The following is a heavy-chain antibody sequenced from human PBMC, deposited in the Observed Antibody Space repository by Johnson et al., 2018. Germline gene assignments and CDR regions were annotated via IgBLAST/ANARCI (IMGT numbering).Heavy chain of an antibody. D-gene: IGHD4-17*01. Sequence: QVQLQESGPGLVKPSETLSLTCTVSGGSISGYYWSWIRQSPGKPPEWLGYVYDSGITHYKPSPRSRLTILVGTSKSQFSLKLTSVTAADTAVYYCARDGGRDGDEGHGYMDVWGKGTTVTVSS. CDR2: VYDSGIT. CDR3: ARDGGRDGDEGHGYMDV. V-gene: IGHV4-59*01. CDR1: GGSISGYY. J-gene: IGHJ6*03.